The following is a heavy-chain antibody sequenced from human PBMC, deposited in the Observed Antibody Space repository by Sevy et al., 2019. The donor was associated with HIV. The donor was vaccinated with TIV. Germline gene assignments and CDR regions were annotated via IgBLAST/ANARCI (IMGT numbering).Heavy chain of an antibody. CDR2: ISAYNGNT. CDR1: GYTFTSYG. CDR3: ARRRDCSGGSCYISDNWFDP. D-gene: IGHD2-15*01. V-gene: IGHV1-18*01. J-gene: IGHJ5*02. Sequence: ASVKVSCKASGYTFTSYGISWVRQAPGQGLEWMGWISAYNGNTNYAQKLQGRGTMTTDTSTSTAYMELRSLRSDDTAVYYCARRRDCSGGSCYISDNWFDPWGQGTLVTVSS.